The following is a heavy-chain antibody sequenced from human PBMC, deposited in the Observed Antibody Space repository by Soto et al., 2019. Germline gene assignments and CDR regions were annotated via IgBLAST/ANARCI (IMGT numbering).Heavy chain of an antibody. CDR2: IYYSGST. CDR3: ARQGRGNGSELDY. Sequence: PSETLSLTSTVSGGPISSSSYYWCWIRQPPGKGLEWIGSIYYSGSTYYNPSLKSRVTISVDTSKNHFSLKLSSLTASDTAVYYCARQGRGNGSELDYWGQGTLVT. D-gene: IGHD6-19*01. J-gene: IGHJ4*02. CDR1: GGPISSSSYY. V-gene: IGHV4-39*01.